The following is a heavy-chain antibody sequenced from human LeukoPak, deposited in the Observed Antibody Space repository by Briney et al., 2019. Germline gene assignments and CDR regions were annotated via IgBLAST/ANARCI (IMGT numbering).Heavy chain of an antibody. D-gene: IGHD2-21*02. J-gene: IGHJ6*03. CDR3: ARPEKVTERTYYYYYMDV. CDR2: ISSSSSYI. Sequence: PGGSLRLSCAASGFTFSSYSMNWVRQAPGKGLEWVSSISSSSSYIYYADSVKGRFTISRDNAKNSLYLQMNSLRAEDTAVYYCARPEKVTERTYYYYYMDVWGKGTTVSVSS. CDR1: GFTFSSYS. V-gene: IGHV3-21*01.